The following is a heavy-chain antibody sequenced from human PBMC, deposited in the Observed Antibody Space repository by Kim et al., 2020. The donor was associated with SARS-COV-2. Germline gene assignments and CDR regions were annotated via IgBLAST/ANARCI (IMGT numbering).Heavy chain of an antibody. Sequence: GGSLRLSCAASGFTFNNFAVSWVRQAPGKWLEWVATISRSGVSTYYAASVKGRFTISRYNSKNTLYLQMSSLRADDTAVYHCAKEHTSSPRPNYSYGMD. D-gene: IGHD2-2*01. CDR2: ISRSGVST. CDR3: AKEHTSSPRPNYSYGMD. J-gene: IGHJ6*01. CDR1: GFTFNNFA. V-gene: IGHV3-23*01.